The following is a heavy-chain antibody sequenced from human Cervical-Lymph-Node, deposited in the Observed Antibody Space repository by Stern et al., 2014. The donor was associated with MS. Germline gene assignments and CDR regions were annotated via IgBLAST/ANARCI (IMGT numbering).Heavy chain of an antibody. D-gene: IGHD6-19*01. CDR1: RGSINFYS. CDR2: MSHNGNP. CDR3: ARKSRSGWFFDY. Sequence: QVQLQESGPGLVKPSETLSLTCTVSRGSINFYSWTWIRQPPGKALEWIAYMSHNGNPAYRPSLKSRVTLSADTSKNQFSLKVTSVTAADTAVYFCARKSRSGWFFDYWGRGTLVTVSS. V-gene: IGHV4-59*01. J-gene: IGHJ4*02.